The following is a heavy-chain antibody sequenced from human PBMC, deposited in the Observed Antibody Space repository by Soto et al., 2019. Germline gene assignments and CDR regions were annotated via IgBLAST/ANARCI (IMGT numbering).Heavy chain of an antibody. CDR2: IYYSGST. Sequence: QVQLQESGPGLVKPSQTLSLTCTVSGGSISSGGYYWSWIRQHPGKGLEWIGYIYYSGSTYYNPALKGRVNISVDRSQNQFSLKLSSVTAADTAGYYCARVVATIGHDAYYFDYWGQGTLVTVSS. CDR3: ARVVATIGHDAYYFDY. D-gene: IGHD5-12*01. J-gene: IGHJ4*02. CDR1: GGSISSGGYY. V-gene: IGHV4-31*03.